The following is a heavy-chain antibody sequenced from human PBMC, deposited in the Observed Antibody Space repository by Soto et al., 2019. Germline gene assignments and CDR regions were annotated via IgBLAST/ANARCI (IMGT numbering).Heavy chain of an antibody. Sequence: GGSLRLSCEASGFTFSSYAMSWVRQAQGKGLEWVSAISGSGGSTYYADSVKGRFTISRENSKNTLYLQINSLRSKDTAVYYYAKNVGLVGAFDIWDQGTMVTVSS. J-gene: IGHJ3*02. CDR1: GFTFSSYA. CDR3: AKNVGLVGAFDI. D-gene: IGHD1-26*01. CDR2: ISGSGGST. V-gene: IGHV3-23*01.